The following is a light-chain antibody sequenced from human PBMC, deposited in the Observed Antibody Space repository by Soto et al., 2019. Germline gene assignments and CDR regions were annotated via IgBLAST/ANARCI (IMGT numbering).Light chain of an antibody. V-gene: IGLV1-40*01. CDR2: GNS. CDR1: SSNIGAGYD. J-gene: IGLJ3*02. Sequence: QSVLTQPPSVSGAPGQRVTISCTGSSSNIGAGYDVYWYQQLPGTDPKLLIYGNSNRPSGVPDRFSGSKSGTSAYLAITGLQAEDEADYYCQSYDSSLSGSWVFGGGTKLTVL. CDR3: QSYDSSLSGSWV.